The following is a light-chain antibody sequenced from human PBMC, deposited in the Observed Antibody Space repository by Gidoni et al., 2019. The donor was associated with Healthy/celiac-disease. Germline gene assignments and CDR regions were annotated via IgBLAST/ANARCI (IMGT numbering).Light chain of an antibody. CDR3: QQYGSSPPWT. CDR2: GAS. J-gene: IGKJ1*01. V-gene: IGKV3-20*01. CDR1: QSVSSSY. Sequence: ELVLTQSTGTLSLSPGERATLSCRASQSVSSSYLAWYQQKPGQAPRLPIYGASRRATGIPDRFSGSGSGTDFTLTISRLEPEDFAVYYCQQYGSSPPWTFGQGTKVEIK.